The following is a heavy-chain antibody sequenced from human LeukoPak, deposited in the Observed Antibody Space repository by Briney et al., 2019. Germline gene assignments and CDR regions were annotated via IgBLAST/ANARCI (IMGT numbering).Heavy chain of an antibody. Sequence: PGGSLRLSCAASGFTFSSYAMHWVRQAPGKGLEWVALISYDGSNKYYADSVKGRFTISRDNSNNTLYLQMNSLRAEDTAVYYCCRAQQWLVANWFDPWGQGTLVTVSS. CDR2: ISYDGSNK. CDR3: CRAQQWLVANWFDP. D-gene: IGHD6-19*01. V-gene: IGHV3-30-3*01. J-gene: IGHJ5*02. CDR1: GFTFSSYA.